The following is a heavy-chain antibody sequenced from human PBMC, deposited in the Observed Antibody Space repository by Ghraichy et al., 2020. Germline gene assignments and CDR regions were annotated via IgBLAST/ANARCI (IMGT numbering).Heavy chain of an antibody. V-gene: IGHV3-74*01. J-gene: IGHJ4*02. CDR3: ARVPSGWFLFDY. D-gene: IGHD6-19*01. Sequence: GGLRLSCAASGFTFSSYWMHWVRQAPGKGLVWVSHIKADGTSTFYADSVKGRFTISRDNAKNTVYLQMNSLRADDTAVYYCARVPSGWFLFDYWGQGTVVTVSS. CDR2: IKADGTST. CDR1: GFTFSSYW.